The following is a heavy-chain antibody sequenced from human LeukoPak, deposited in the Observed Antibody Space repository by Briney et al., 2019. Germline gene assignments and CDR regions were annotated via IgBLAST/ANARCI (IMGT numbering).Heavy chain of an antibody. J-gene: IGHJ3*02. V-gene: IGHV4-30-4*01. CDR3: ASSTGSMIGAFDI. CDR2: IYYSGST. Sequence: PSETLSLTCTVSGGSISSGDYYWSWIRQPPGKGLEWIGYIYYSGSTYYNPSPKSRVTISVDTSKNQFSLKLSSVTAADTAVYYCASSTGSMIGAFDIWGQGTMVTVSS. CDR1: GGSISSGDYY. D-gene: IGHD2/OR15-2a*01.